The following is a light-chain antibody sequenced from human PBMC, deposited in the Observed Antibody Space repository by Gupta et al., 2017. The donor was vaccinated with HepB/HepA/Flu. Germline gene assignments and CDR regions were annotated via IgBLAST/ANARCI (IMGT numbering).Light chain of an antibody. J-gene: IGLJ2*01. CDR2: YDS. Sequence: GKTARITCGGNNIGSKSVHWYQQKPGQAPVLVIYYDSDRPSGIPERFSGSNSGNTATLTISRVEAGDEADYYCQVWDSSSDLVVFGGGTKLTVL. CDR3: QVWDSSSDLVV. V-gene: IGLV3-21*04. CDR1: NIGSKS.